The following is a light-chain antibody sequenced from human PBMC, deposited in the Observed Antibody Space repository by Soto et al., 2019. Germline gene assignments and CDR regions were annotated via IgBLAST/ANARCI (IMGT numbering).Light chain of an antibody. V-gene: IGKV3-15*01. CDR1: QRVSSTY. J-gene: IGKJ4*01. CDR2: GAS. Sequence: TQSPGTLSFSPGERATLSCRASQRVSSTYLAWYQQKPGQAPRLLIYGASTRATGVATRFGGSGSGTEFTLTISGLQSEDFGIYCCQQYNVWPLTFGGGTKVDIK. CDR3: QQYNVWPLT.